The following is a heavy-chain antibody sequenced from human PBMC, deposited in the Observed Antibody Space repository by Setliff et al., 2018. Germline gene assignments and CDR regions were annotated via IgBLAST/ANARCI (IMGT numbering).Heavy chain of an antibody. Sequence: SETLSLTCTVSGYSISSGYYWGWIRQPPGKGLEWIGSIYHSGSTYYNPSLKSRVTISVDTSNNQFSLKLSSVTAADTAVYYCARERGYYYMDVWAKGTTVTVSS. CDR1: GYSISSGYY. J-gene: IGHJ6*03. V-gene: IGHV4-38-2*02. CDR3: ARERGYYYMDV. CDR2: IYHSGST. D-gene: IGHD3-10*01.